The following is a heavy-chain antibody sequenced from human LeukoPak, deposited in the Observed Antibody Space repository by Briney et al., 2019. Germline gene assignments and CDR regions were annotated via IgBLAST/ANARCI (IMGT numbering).Heavy chain of an antibody. CDR3: GRAFPPLRTSSAGDL. Sequence: GGSLRLSCSASGFTFSDYDMNWVRQARGKGLEWVSSISGLSSYTYYGESVKGRFSISRDNAKNSLYLQMNSLGAEDPATYYCGRAFPPLRTSSAGDLWGQGILVTVSS. D-gene: IGHD3-16*01. CDR2: ISGLSSYT. CDR1: GFTFSDYD. J-gene: IGHJ4*02. V-gene: IGHV3-21*01.